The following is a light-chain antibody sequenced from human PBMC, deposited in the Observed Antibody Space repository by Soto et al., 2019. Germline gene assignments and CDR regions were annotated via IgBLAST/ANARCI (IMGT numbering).Light chain of an antibody. V-gene: IGLV2-23*02. J-gene: IGLJ1*01. Sequence: QSVLTQPASVPGSPGQSITISCTGTSSDVGSYNLVTWYQQHPGKAPKLMIYEVTKRPSGVSNRFSGSKSGNTASLTISGLQAEDEADYYCCSYAGSGTYVFGTGTKVTVL. CDR1: SSDVGSYNL. CDR3: CSYAGSGTYV. CDR2: EVT.